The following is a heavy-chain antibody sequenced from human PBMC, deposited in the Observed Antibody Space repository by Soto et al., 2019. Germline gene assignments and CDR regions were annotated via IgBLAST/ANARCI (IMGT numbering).Heavy chain of an antibody. CDR1: GFTFSSYG. Sequence: GGSLRLSCAASGFTFSSYGMHWVRQAPGKGLEWVAVRSYDGSNKYYADSVKGRFTISRDNSKNTLYLQMNSLRAEDTAVYYCAKDAATVTTGYFDYWGQGTLVTVSS. V-gene: IGHV3-30*18. CDR2: RSYDGSNK. D-gene: IGHD4-4*01. J-gene: IGHJ4*02. CDR3: AKDAATVTTGYFDY.